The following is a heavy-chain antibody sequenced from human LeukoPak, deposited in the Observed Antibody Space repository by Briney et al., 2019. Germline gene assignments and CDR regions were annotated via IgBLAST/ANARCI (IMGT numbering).Heavy chain of an antibody. CDR2: IYYSGST. V-gene: IGHV4-31*03. J-gene: IGHJ4*02. CDR1: GGSISSGRYY. D-gene: IGHD3-16*02. Sequence: PSQTLSLTCTVSGGSISSGRYYWNWIRQHPGKGLEWIGYIYYSGSTYYNPSLKSRVTISVDTSKNQFSLKLSSVTAADTAVYYCGRDLCYGGVIIVGYFDYGGQGTLVTISS. CDR3: GRDLCYGGVIIVGYFDY.